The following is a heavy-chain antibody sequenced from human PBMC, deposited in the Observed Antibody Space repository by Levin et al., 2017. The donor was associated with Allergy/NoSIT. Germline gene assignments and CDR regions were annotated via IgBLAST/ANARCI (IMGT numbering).Heavy chain of an antibody. CDR3: AKSRNGGFDY. Sequence: LSLTCAASGFTFRSYAMSWVRQAPGKGLEWVSAISGSGGSTYYADSVKGRFTISRDNSKNTLYLQMNSLRAEDTAVYYCAKSRNGGFDYWGQGTLVTVSS. J-gene: IGHJ4*02. CDR1: GFTFRSYA. CDR2: ISGSGGST. D-gene: IGHD1-14*01. V-gene: IGHV3-23*01.